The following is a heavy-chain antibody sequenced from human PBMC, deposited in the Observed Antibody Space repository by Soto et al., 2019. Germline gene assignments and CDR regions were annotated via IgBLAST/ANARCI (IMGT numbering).Heavy chain of an antibody. CDR2: IIPIFGTA. D-gene: IGHD4-4*01. CDR3: ARDRVSANSNYGNPVWFDP. Sequence: QVQLVQSGAEVKKPGSSVKVSCKASGGTFSSYAISWVRQAPGQGLEWMGGIIPIFGTANYAQKFQGRVTITADESTSTAYMELSSLRSEDTAVYYCARDRVSANSNYGNPVWFDPWGQGTLVTVSS. CDR1: GGTFSSYA. V-gene: IGHV1-69*01. J-gene: IGHJ5*02.